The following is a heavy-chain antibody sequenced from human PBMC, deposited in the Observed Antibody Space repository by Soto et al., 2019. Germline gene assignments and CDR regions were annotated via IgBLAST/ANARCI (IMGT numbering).Heavy chain of an antibody. Sequence: LESGGGLVQPGGSLSLSCAASGFTFDTYSMAWVRQAPGKGLEWVSTLGGTGVATYYADSVKGRFTISRDNSKNKVFLHMNRLRAEDTAVYFCARSGIQMWFPRLDRWGQGTLVTVSS. V-gene: IGHV3-23*01. CDR2: LGGTGVAT. J-gene: IGHJ5*02. D-gene: IGHD5-18*01. CDR3: ARSGIQMWFPRLDR. CDR1: GFTFDTYS.